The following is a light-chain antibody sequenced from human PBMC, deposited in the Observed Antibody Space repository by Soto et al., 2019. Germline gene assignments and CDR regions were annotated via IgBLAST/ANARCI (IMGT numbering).Light chain of an antibody. J-gene: IGKJ1*01. CDR3: QQYNNWTRT. V-gene: IGKV3-15*01. CDR2: GAS. CDR1: QTIYNN. Sequence: EIVMTQSPATLSVSPGERATLSCRASQTIYNNLAWYQQEPGQAPRLLIYGASTRATDIPARFSGSGSGTEFTLTISSLQSEDFAVYYCQQYNNWTRTFGQGTKVEI.